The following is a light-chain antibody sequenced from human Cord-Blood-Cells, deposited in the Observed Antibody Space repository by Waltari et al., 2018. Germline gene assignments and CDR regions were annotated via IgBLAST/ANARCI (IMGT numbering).Light chain of an antibody. CDR1: QSISSY. CDR2: AEA. V-gene: IGKV1-39*01. CDR3: QQSYSTRYT. J-gene: IGKJ2*01. Sequence: DVQMTQSPSSLSASVGDRVTITCRASQSISSYLNWYQQKPGKAPKLLIYAEASLQSGVPPRFSGSGSWTDFILTISSLQPEDFAAYYCQQSYSTRYTFGQGTKVEIK.